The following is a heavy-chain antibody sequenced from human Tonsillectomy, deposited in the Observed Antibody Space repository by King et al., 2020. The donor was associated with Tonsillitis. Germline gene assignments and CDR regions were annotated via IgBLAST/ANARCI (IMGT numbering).Heavy chain of an antibody. CDR2: ISYDGRNK. Sequence: VQLVESGGGVVQPGRSLRLSCAASGFTFSSYAMHWVRQAPGKGLEWVAVISYDGRNKYYADSVKGRFTISRDNSKNKLYPQMNSLRAEDTAVYYCARDGRELTGDYYFDYWGQGTLVTVSS. CDR3: ARDGRELTGDYYFDY. V-gene: IGHV3-30*04. CDR1: GFTFSSYA. D-gene: IGHD7-27*01. J-gene: IGHJ4*02.